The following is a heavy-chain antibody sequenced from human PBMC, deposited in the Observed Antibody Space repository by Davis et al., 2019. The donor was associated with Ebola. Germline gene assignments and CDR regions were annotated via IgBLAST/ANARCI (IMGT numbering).Heavy chain of an antibody. CDR2: IHHSGTT. V-gene: IGHV4-4*09. D-gene: IGHD3-3*01. CDR1: GDSISSYY. J-gene: IGHJ4*02. Sequence: SETLSLTCTVSGDSISSYYWSWIRQTPGKELEWIGYIHHSGTTNYSPSLKSRVTISVDTSKNQFSLILKPVTAADTAVYYCASTIFGVAIDRFDYWGQGHLVTVSS. CDR3: ASTIFGVAIDRFDY.